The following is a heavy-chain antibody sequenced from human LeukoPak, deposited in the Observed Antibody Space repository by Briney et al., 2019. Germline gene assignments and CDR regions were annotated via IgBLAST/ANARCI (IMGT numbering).Heavy chain of an antibody. CDR1: GFTFSSYG. J-gene: IGHJ4*02. Sequence: GGSLRLSCAASGFTFSSYGMHWVRQAPGKGLEWVAVISYDGSNKHYADSVKGRFTISRDNSKNTLYLQMNSLRAEDTAVYYCARGREIRYFDWFSGLDYWGQGTLVTVSS. CDR2: ISYDGSNK. V-gene: IGHV3-30*19. CDR3: ARGREIRYFDWFSGLDY. D-gene: IGHD3-9*01.